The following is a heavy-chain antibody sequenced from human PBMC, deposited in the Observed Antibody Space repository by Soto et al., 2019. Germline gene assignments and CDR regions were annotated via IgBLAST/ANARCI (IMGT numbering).Heavy chain of an antibody. V-gene: IGHV4-38-2*01. CDR1: GYSISSGYY. J-gene: IGHJ4*02. D-gene: IGHD6-6*01. CDR2: IFHSGSA. CDR3: ARGSNHPFDY. Sequence: SETLSLTCAVSGYSISSGYYWGWIRQPPGKGLEWIGSIFHSGSAYYNPSLQSRVTMSVDTSKNQFSLKLNSVTAADTAVYYCARGSNHPFDYWGQGTLVTVSS.